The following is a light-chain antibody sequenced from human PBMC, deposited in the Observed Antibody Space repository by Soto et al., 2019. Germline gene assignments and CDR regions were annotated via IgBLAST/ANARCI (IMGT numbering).Light chain of an antibody. Sequence: DIPMTQSPSSLSASVGDRVTVTCRASQGIDTYLAWYQQKPGQVPKLLIYAASTLQSGVPSRFSGSGSGTDFTLTISSLQPEDVATSFCQKYTRAPFTFGPGTKVDIK. J-gene: IGKJ3*01. CDR1: QGIDTY. V-gene: IGKV1-27*01. CDR3: QKYTRAPFT. CDR2: AAS.